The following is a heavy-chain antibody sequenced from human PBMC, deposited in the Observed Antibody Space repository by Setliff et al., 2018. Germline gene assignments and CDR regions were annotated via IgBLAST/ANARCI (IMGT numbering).Heavy chain of an antibody. CDR3: ARGYYNFLSGYYTPYYFDY. Sequence: SETLSLTCIVSADSMNNNFWTWIRQPPGKGLEWIGYIYYSGDTNYNPSLKSRVTISVDTSKNQFSLKLSSVTAADTAVYFCARGYYNFLSGYYTPYYFDYWGQGTLVTVSS. CDR2: IYYSGDT. D-gene: IGHD3-3*01. V-gene: IGHV4-59*01. CDR1: ADSMNNNF. J-gene: IGHJ4*02.